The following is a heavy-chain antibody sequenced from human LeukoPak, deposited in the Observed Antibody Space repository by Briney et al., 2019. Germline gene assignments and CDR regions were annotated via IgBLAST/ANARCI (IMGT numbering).Heavy chain of an antibody. V-gene: IGHV3-74*01. J-gene: IGHJ4*02. D-gene: IGHD5-24*01. CDR1: GFTFRGYG. Sequence: GGSLRLSCAASGFTFRGYGMHWVRQTPGKGLEWVSAIETDGSATTYADSVEGRFSISRDNAKNILYLQMNSLRVEDTDVYYCARGGGYRLDYWGQGTFVTVSS. CDR2: IETDGSAT. CDR3: ARGGGYRLDY.